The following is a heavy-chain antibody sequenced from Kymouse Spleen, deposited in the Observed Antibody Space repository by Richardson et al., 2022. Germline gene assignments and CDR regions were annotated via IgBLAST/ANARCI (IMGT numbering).Heavy chain of an antibody. D-gene: IGHD3-10*01. Sequence: EVQLVESGGGLVQPGRSLRLSCAASGFTFDDYAMHWVRQAPGKGLEWVSGISWNSGSIGYADSVKGRFTISRDNAKNSLYLQMNSLRAEDTALYYCAKDGDYGSGSYYNDYFDYWGQGTLVTVSS. CDR2: ISWNSGSI. CDR3: AKDGDYGSGSYYNDYFDY. V-gene: IGHV3-9*01. CDR1: GFTFDDYA. J-gene: IGHJ4*02.